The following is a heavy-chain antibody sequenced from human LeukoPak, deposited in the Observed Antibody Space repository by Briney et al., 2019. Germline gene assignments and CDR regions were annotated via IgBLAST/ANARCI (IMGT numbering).Heavy chain of an antibody. CDR2: INPNSGGT. CDR3: ARREEAKLWFGELSSAFDI. D-gene: IGHD3-10*01. Sequence: ASVKVSCKASGYTFTGYYMHWVRQAPGQGLEWMGWINPNSGGTNYAQKFQGRVTMTRDTSISQAYMELSRLRSDDTAVYYCARREEAKLWFGELSSAFDIWGQGTMVTVSS. J-gene: IGHJ3*02. V-gene: IGHV1-2*02. CDR1: GYTFTGYY.